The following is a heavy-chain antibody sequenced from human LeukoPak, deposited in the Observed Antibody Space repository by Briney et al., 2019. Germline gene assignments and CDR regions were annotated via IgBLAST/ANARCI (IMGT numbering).Heavy chain of an antibody. CDR3: TGPGTSGIDY. V-gene: IGHV3-73*01. Sequence: PGGSLRLSCAASGFTFSGSAMHWVRQASGKGLEWVGRIRSKGNSYATAYAPSVKGRFTISRDDSKNTAYLQMNSLKTEDTAVYYCTGPGTSGIDYWGQGTLVTVSS. CDR2: IRSKGNSYAT. D-gene: IGHD2-2*01. CDR1: GFTFSGSA. J-gene: IGHJ4*02.